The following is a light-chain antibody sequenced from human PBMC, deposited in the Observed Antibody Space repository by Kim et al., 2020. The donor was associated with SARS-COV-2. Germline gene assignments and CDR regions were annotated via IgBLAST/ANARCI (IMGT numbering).Light chain of an antibody. Sequence: EIVLTQSPGTLSLSPGERATLSCRASDSVGSTNLAWYQQKPGQAPRLLIYGTSTRASGIPDRFSGGGSGTDFTLTISRLEPEDFAVYYCQQYDSSPNTFGQRTKLEI. V-gene: IGKV3-20*01. CDR2: GTS. J-gene: IGKJ2*01. CDR3: QQYDSSPNT. CDR1: DSVGSTN.